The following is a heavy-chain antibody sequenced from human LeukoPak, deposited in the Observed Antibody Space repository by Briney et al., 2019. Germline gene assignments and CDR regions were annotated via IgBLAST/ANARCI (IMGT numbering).Heavy chain of an antibody. CDR2: IYHSGST. CDR1: GYSISSGYY. CDR3: ARGTSGITIFGFDP. J-gene: IGHJ5*02. V-gene: IGHV4-38-2*02. D-gene: IGHD3-3*01. Sequence: SETLSLTCTVSGYSISSGYYWGWIRQPPGKGLEWIGSIYHSGSTYYNPSLKSRVTISVDTSKNQFSLKLSSVTAADTAVYYCARGTSGITIFGFDPWGQGTLVTVSS.